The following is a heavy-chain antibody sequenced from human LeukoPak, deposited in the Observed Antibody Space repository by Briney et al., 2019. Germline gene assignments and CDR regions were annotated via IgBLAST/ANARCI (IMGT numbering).Heavy chain of an antibody. CDR1: GYTFTSYG. CDR2: ISAYNGNT. D-gene: IGHD3-10*01. Sequence: GASVKVSCKASGYTFTSYGISWVRQAPGQGLEWMGWISAYNGNTNYAQKLQGRVTMTTDTSTSTAYMGLRSLRSDDTAVYYCARDMVRGVITPSDAFDIWGQGTMVTVSS. J-gene: IGHJ3*02. CDR3: ARDMVRGVITPSDAFDI. V-gene: IGHV1-18*01.